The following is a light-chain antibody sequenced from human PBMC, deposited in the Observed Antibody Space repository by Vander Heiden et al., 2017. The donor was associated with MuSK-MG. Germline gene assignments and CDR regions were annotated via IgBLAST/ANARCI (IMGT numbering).Light chain of an antibody. CDR3: QQYGRSPIT. CDR2: GQS. Sequence: SLPPVSRATLSCRASQTLSVAFIAWYQLKPGQAPRLLVHGQSSRASDIPDRFSARGSGTDFTLTISRLEPEDLAVYYCQQYGRSPITFGQGTRLDIK. CDR1: QTLSVAF. V-gene: IGKV3-20*01. J-gene: IGKJ5*01.